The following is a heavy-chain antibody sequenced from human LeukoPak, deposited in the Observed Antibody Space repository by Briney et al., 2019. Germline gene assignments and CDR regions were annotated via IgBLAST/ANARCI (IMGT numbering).Heavy chain of an antibody. CDR3: ARDYYDSSGYPEYYFDY. CDR1: GYTFTGYY. V-gene: IGHV1-2*02. Sequence: ASVKVSCKASGYTFTGYYMHWVRQAPGQGLEWMGWINPNSGGTNYAQKFQGRVTMTRDTSISTAYMELSRLRSDDTAVYYCARDYYDSSGYPEYYFDYWGQGTLVTVSS. CDR2: INPNSGGT. D-gene: IGHD3-22*01. J-gene: IGHJ4*02.